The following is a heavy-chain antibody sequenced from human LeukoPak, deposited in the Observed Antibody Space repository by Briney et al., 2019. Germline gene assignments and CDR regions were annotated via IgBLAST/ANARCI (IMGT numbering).Heavy chain of an antibody. Sequence: GESLKISCKGSGYSFTSYWIGWVRQMPGKGLEWMGIINPGDSDTRYSPSFEGQVTISADKSISTAYLQWSSLKASDTAMYYCARHRLRGLVWGVDAFDIWGQGTMVTVSS. D-gene: IGHD3/OR15-3a*01. CDR3: ARHRLRGLVWGVDAFDI. J-gene: IGHJ3*02. CDR1: GYSFTSYW. V-gene: IGHV5-51*01. CDR2: INPGDSDT.